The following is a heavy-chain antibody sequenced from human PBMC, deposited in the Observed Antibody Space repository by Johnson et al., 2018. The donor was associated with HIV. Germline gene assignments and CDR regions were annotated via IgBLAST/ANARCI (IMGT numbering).Heavy chain of an antibody. J-gene: IGHJ3*02. Sequence: VQLVESGGGLVKPGGSLRLSCAASGFTFSSYWMSWVRQAPGKGLEWVANIKQDGRDVNYVDSVKGRFTISRENAKNSLYMQMNSLRAEDTAVYYCARALKRIAAADDAFDIWGQGTMVTVSS. CDR3: ARALKRIAAADDAFDI. D-gene: IGHD6-13*01. CDR1: GFTFSSYW. V-gene: IGHV3-7*04. CDR2: IKQDGRDV.